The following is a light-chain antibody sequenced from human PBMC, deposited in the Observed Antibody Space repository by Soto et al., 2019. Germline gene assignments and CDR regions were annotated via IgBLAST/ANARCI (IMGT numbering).Light chain of an antibody. J-gene: IGKJ1*01. CDR1: QRIRTS. V-gene: IGKV1-39*01. CDR2: AAS. CDR3: QQSYSNPRT. Sequence: IHMTESAASLSATIGGRVTITCRASQRIRTSLNWYQHKPGKAPKLLIYAASSLESGVPSRFSGSGSGTDFTLTISSLQPEDFATYYCQQSYSNPRTFGQGTKVDIK.